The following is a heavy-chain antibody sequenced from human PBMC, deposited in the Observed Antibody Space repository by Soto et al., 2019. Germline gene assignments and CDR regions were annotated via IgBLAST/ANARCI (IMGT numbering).Heavy chain of an antibody. CDR2: IIPLMRTV. CDR3: ARDPVDLFGYLDV. V-gene: IGHV1-69*06. D-gene: IGHD2-21*01. Sequence: SVKVSCKASGCTFASYSITWLRQAPGQRLEWMGEIIPLMRTVNYAQKFQDRVTITGDRSTSTVYMALNSLRADDTAVYYCARDPVDLFGYLDVWGQGTTVTVSS. CDR1: GCTFASYS. J-gene: IGHJ6*02.